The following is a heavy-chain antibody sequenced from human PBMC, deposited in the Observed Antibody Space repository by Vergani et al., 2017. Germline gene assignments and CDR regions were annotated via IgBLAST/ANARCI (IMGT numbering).Heavy chain of an antibody. CDR2: IVVGSGNT. J-gene: IGHJ3*02. CDR1: GFTFTSSA. Sequence: QMQLVQSGPEVKKPGTSVKVSCKASGFTFTSSAVQWVRQARGQRLEWIGWIVVGSGNTNYAQKFQERVTSTRDMSTSTAYMELSSLRSEDTAVYYCAADRGSYYGAHDAFDIWGQGTMVTVSS. CDR3: AADRGSYYGAHDAFDI. V-gene: IGHV1-58*01. D-gene: IGHD1-26*01.